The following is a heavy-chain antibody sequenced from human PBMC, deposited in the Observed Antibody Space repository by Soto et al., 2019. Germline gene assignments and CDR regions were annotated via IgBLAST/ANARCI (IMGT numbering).Heavy chain of an antibody. Sequence: SETLSLTCTVSSGSISSYYWSWIRQPPGKGLEWIGYIYYSGSTNYNPSLKSRVTISVDTSKNQFSLKLSSVTAADTAVYYCARDRAAAANWFDPWGQGTLVTVSS. J-gene: IGHJ5*02. CDR2: IYYSGST. V-gene: IGHV4-59*01. D-gene: IGHD6-13*01. CDR1: SGSISSYY. CDR3: ARDRAAAANWFDP.